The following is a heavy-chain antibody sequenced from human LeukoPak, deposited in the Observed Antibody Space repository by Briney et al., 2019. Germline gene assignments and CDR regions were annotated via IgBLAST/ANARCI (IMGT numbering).Heavy chain of an antibody. J-gene: IGHJ4*02. CDR2: ISSGGSTI. CDR1: GFTFSDYY. CDR3: ARRAAAGRCFGY. Sequence: GVSLRLSCAVSGFTFSDYYMSWIRQAPGKGLEWVSYISSGGSTISHADSVKGRFTISRDNAENSLYLQMNSLRAEDTAVYYCARRAAAGRCFGYWGQGTLVTVSS. V-gene: IGHV3-11*01. D-gene: IGHD6-13*01.